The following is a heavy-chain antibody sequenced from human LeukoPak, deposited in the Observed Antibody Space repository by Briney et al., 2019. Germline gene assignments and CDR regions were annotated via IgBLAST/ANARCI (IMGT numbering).Heavy chain of an antibody. CDR2: INPNSGGT. CDR1: GYTFTCYY. Sequence: ASVKVSCKASGYTFTCYYMHWVRQAPGQGLEWMGWINPNSGGTNYAQKFQGRVTMTRDTSISTAYMELSRLRSDDTAVYYCARGDRLMSPLTYYYDSRMAFDIWGQGTMVTVSS. D-gene: IGHD3-22*01. CDR3: ARGDRLMSPLTYYYDSRMAFDI. J-gene: IGHJ3*02. V-gene: IGHV1-2*02.